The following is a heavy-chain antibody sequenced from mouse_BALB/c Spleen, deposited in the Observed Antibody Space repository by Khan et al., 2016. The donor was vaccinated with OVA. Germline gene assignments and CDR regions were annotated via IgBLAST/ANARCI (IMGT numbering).Heavy chain of an antibody. V-gene: IGHV3-2*02. Sequence: VQLQESGPGLVKPSLSLSLTCTVTGYSITSEYAWNWIRQFPGNELEWMGYIDYSGNTRFNPSLKSRTSITRDTFKNQFFLQLNSVTAEDTATYYCARKDYYDYDPFPYWGQGTLVTVSA. CDR1: GYSITSEYA. CDR2: IDYSGNT. CDR3: ARKDYYDYDPFPY. D-gene: IGHD2-4*01. J-gene: IGHJ3*01.